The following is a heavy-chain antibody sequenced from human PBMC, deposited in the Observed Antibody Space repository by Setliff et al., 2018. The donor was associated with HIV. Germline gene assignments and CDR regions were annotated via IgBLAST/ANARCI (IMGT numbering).Heavy chain of an antibody. CDR2: INIYNGYI. CDR3: SRFSTRDTFDV. J-gene: IGHJ3*01. V-gene: IGHV1-3*03. Sequence: ASVKVSCKASGFTFNNYVIHWVRQAPGQRLEWMGWINIYNGYIKYSEEFQARVTMARDTFANTAYMELSGLRAEDTAVYYCSRFSTRDTFDVWGQGTTVTVSS. D-gene: IGHD2-2*01. CDR1: GFTFNNYV.